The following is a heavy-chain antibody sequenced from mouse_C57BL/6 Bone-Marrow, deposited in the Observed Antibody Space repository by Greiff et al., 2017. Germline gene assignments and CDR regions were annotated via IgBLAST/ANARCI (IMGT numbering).Heavy chain of an antibody. D-gene: IGHD1-1*01. CDR2: ISDGGSYT. J-gene: IGHJ2*01. V-gene: IGHV5-4*03. CDR1: GFTFSSYA. Sequence: EVKLMESGGGLVKPGGSLKLSCAASGFTFSSYAMSWVRQTPEKRLEWVATISDGGSYTYYPDNVKGRFTISRDNAKNNLYLQMSHLKSEDTAMYYCARGWCYYGNYFDYWVQGTTLTVSS. CDR3: ARGWCYYGNYFDY.